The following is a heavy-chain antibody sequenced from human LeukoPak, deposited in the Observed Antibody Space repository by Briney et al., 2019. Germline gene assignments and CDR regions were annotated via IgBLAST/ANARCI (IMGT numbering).Heavy chain of an antibody. J-gene: IGHJ4*02. CDR3: ARGVAVAARYYFDY. Sequence: ASVKVSCKASGYTFTGYYMHWVRQAPGQGLEWMGWINPNSGGTNYAQKFQGWVTMTRDTSNSTAYMELSRLRSDDTAVYYCARGVAVAARYYFDYWGQGTLVTVSS. V-gene: IGHV1-2*04. CDR2: INPNSGGT. D-gene: IGHD6-19*01. CDR1: GYTFTGYY.